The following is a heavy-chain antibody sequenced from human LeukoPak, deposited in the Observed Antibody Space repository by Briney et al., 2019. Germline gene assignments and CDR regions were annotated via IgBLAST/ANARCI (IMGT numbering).Heavy chain of an antibody. Sequence: PSETLSLTCTVSGGSISSGDYDWSWIRQPAGKGLEWIGRIYTSGSTNYNPSLKSRVTMSVDTSKNQFSLKLSSVTAADTAAYYCARIYGSGSYGMAVWGQGTTVTVSS. V-gene: IGHV4-61*02. J-gene: IGHJ6*02. CDR2: IYTSGST. CDR1: GGSISSGDYD. D-gene: IGHD3-10*01. CDR3: ARIYGSGSYGMAV.